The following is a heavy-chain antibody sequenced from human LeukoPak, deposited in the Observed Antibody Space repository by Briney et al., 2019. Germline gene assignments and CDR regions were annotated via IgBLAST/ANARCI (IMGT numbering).Heavy chain of an antibody. V-gene: IGHV2-70*04. CDR2: IDWDDDK. Sequence: SGPTLVNPTQTLTLTCTFSGFSLSTTGMRVSWIRQPPGMALEWLARIDWDDDKYYSTSLKTRLIISKDTSKNQVVLTMTNMDPVDTATYYCARLRCAYCGGDYFLDYWGQGALVTASS. CDR1: GFSLSTTGMR. CDR3: ARLRCAYCGGDYFLDY. D-gene: IGHD2-21*02. J-gene: IGHJ4*02.